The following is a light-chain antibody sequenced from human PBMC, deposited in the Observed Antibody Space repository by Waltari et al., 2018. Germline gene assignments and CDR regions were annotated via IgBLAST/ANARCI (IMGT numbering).Light chain of an antibody. Sequence: DIQMTQSPSSLSASVGDRVTINCRANQDIGNDLNWYQQKPGEPPRRLIYHTSTLHRGVPSRFSGGGSGTQFTLTISSLRPEDFAIYYCLQYHTVPFTFGPWTTLDVK. V-gene: IGKV1-17*01. CDR2: HTS. CDR1: QDIGND. CDR3: LQYHTVPFT. J-gene: IGKJ3*01.